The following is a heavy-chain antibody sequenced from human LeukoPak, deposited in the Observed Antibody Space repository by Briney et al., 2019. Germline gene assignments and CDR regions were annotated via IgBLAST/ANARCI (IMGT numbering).Heavy chain of an antibody. Sequence: GGSLRLSCAASGFTFSSYAMSWVRQAPGKGLEWVSAISGSGGSTYCADSVKGRFTISRGNSKNTLYLQMNSLRAEDTAVYYCAKDKARGYQLLGRNDAFDIWGQGTMVTVSS. V-gene: IGHV3-23*01. D-gene: IGHD2-2*01. J-gene: IGHJ3*02. CDR1: GFTFSSYA. CDR3: AKDKARGYQLLGRNDAFDI. CDR2: ISGSGGST.